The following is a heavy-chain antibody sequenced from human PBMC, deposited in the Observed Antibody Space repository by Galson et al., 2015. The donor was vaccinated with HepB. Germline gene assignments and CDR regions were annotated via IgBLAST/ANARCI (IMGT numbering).Heavy chain of an antibody. J-gene: IGHJ4*02. V-gene: IGHV3-23*01. CDR1: GFTFSSYA. Sequence: SLRLSCAASGFTFSSYAMSWVRQAPGKGLEWVSSVSGSGDITYLVDSVKGRFTISRDNSKNTLYLQMNSLRAEDTALYYCAKEDLDINWGMGGSDHWGQGTLVTVSS. D-gene: IGHD7-27*01. CDR3: AKEDLDINWGMGGSDH. CDR2: VSGSGDIT.